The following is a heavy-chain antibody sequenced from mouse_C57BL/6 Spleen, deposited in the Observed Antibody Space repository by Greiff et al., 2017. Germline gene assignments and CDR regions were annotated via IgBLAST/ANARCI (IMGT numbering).Heavy chain of an antibody. D-gene: IGHD1-3*01. Sequence: VQLQQSGPELVKPGASVKISCKASGYSFTGYYMNWVKQSPEKSLEWIGEINPSTGGTTYNQKFKAKATLTVDKSSSTAYMQLKSLTAEDSAVYYCASNSPYFDYWGQGTTLTVSS. V-gene: IGHV1-42*01. CDR1: GYSFTGYY. CDR2: INPSTGGT. J-gene: IGHJ2*01. CDR3: ASNSPYFDY.